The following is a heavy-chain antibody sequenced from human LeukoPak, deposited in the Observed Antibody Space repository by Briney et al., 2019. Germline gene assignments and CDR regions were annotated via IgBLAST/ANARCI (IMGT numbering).Heavy chain of an antibody. CDR2: ISSSSSTI. CDR3: AREGDYYGSGSYYTRRDFDY. D-gene: IGHD3-10*01. CDR1: GFTFSSYS. Sequence: PGGSLRLSCAASGFTFSSYSMNWVRQAPGKGLEWVSYISSSSSTIYYADSVKGRFTISRDNAKNSLYLQMNSLRAEDTAVYYCAREGDYYGSGSYYTRRDFDYWGQGTLVTVSS. V-gene: IGHV3-48*01. J-gene: IGHJ4*02.